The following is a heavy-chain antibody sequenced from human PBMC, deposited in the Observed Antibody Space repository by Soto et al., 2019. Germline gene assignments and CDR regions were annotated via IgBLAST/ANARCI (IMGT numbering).Heavy chain of an antibody. D-gene: IGHD3-22*01. V-gene: IGHV2-5*02. CDR3: AHLYDSSGYYDKNFDY. J-gene: IGHJ4*02. Sequence: QITLKESGPTLVKPTQTLTLTCTFSGFSLSTSGVGVGWIRQPPGKALEWLALIYWDDDKRYSPSLKSRLTITTATSKKQVVLTMTNMDPVDTATYYCAHLYDSSGYYDKNFDYWGQGTLVTVSS. CDR1: GFSLSTSGVG. CDR2: IYWDDDK.